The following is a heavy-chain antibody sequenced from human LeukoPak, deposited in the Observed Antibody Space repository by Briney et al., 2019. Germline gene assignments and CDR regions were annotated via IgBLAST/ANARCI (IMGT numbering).Heavy chain of an antibody. D-gene: IGHD5-18*01. CDR1: GGSISSYY. CDR2: IYYSGST. Sequence: SSETLSLTCTVSGGSISSYYWSWIRQPPGKGLEWIGYIYYSGSTNYNPSLKSRVTISVDTSKNQFSLKLSSVTAADTAVYYCARVGTAMVYYYYYMDVWGKGTTVTVSS. J-gene: IGHJ6*03. CDR3: ARVGTAMVYYYYYMDV. V-gene: IGHV4-59*01.